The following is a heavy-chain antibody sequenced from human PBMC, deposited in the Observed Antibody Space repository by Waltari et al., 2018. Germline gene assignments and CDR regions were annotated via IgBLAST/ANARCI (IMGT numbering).Heavy chain of an antibody. D-gene: IGHD3-3*01. J-gene: IGHJ4*02. V-gene: IGHV4-59*01. Sequence: QVQLQESGPGLVKPSETLSLTCTVPGGSISSYYWSWIRQPPGKGLEWIGYIYYSGSTNYNPSLKSRVTISVDTSKNQFSLKLSSVTAADTAVYYCARDPGDFWSGYYLDYWGQGTLVTVSS. CDR3: ARDPGDFWSGYYLDY. CDR2: IYYSGST. CDR1: GGSISSYY.